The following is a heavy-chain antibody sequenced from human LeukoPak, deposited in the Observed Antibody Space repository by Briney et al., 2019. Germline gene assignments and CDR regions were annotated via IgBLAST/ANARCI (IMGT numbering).Heavy chain of an antibody. CDR2: IYYSGST. Sequence: KPSETLSLTCAAYGGSFSGYYWSWIRQPPGKWLEWIGSIYYSGSTYYNPPLRSRVTMSLDTSKNQFSLKVNSVTAADTAVYYCARQGAYQRFFDSWGQGTLVTVCS. J-gene: IGHJ4*02. V-gene: IGHV4-34*01. D-gene: IGHD3-3*01. CDR3: ARQGAYQRFFDS. CDR1: GGSFSGYY.